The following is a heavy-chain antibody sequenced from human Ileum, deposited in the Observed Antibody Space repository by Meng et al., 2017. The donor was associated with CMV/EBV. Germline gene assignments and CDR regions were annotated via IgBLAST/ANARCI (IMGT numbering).Heavy chain of an antibody. J-gene: IGHJ4*01. CDR2: IFYSGNT. Sequence: LGRAGAGPGLRRPSGTLSLTGFVYGGSIRRSDYNWEWTGQPPGKVREWIGTIFYSGNTHYTPSIKSRVTISGDTSKNQYSLRLTSVTAADTAVYYCENGGVMGAAYWGHGTLVTVSS. D-gene: IGHD3-16*01. CDR3: ENGGVMGAAY. CDR1: GGSIRRSDYN. V-gene: IGHV4-39*07.